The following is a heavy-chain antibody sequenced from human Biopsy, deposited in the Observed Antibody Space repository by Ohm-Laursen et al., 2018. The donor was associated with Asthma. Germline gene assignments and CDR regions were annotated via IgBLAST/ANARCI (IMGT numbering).Heavy chain of an antibody. CDR2: IYYSGST. V-gene: IGHV4-31*03. CDR3: ARAQDYYDSRGYYRSFDY. CDR1: YGSITSGGYY. Sequence: SQTLSLTCTVSYGSITSGGYYWTWIRQHPGKGLEWIGFIYYSGSTYYNPSLKSRVSISIDTSKNQFSLKLSSVTAADTAVYYCARAQDYYDSRGYYRSFDYWGQGTLVLVSS. D-gene: IGHD3-22*01. J-gene: IGHJ4*02.